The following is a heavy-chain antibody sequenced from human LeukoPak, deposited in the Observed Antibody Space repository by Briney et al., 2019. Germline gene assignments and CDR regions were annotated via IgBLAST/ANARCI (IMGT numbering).Heavy chain of an antibody. Sequence: GGSLRLSCAASGFTFSNAWMSWVRQAPGKGLEWVGRIKSKTDGGTTDYAAPVKGRFTISRDDSKNTLYLQMNSLKTEDTAVYYCTTHREETAAGLFDYWGREPWSPSPQ. D-gene: IGHD6-13*01. CDR3: TTHREETAAGLFDY. CDR2: IKSKTDGGTT. CDR1: GFTFSNAW. J-gene: IGHJ4*02. V-gene: IGHV3-15*01.